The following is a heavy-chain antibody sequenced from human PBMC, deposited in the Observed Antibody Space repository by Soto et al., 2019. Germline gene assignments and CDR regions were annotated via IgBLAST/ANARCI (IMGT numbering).Heavy chain of an antibody. V-gene: IGHV6-1*01. CDR1: WDSVSSNSAA. D-gene: IGHD6-19*01. CDR3: AREQQWLVLNVWYFDY. CDR2: TYYRSKWYN. J-gene: IGHJ4*02. Sequence: SQTLSLTCAISWDSVSSNSAAWNWIRQSPSRGLEWLGRTYYRSKWYNDYAVSVKSRITINPDTSKNQFSLQLNSVTPEDTAVYYCAREQQWLVLNVWYFDYWGQGTLVTVSS.